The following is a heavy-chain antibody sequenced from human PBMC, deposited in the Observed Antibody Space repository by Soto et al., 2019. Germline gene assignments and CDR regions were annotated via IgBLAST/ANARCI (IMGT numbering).Heavy chain of an antibody. CDR2: ISYDGSNK. V-gene: IGHV3-30*18. J-gene: IGHJ4*02. CDR1: GFTFSSYG. Sequence: GGSLRLSCAASGFTFSSYGMHWVRQAPGKGLEWVAVISYDGSNKYYADSVKGRFTISRDNSKNTLYLQMNSLRAEDTAVYYCAKSYYDSSGISDYWGQGTLVTVSS. D-gene: IGHD3-22*01. CDR3: AKSYYDSSGISDY.